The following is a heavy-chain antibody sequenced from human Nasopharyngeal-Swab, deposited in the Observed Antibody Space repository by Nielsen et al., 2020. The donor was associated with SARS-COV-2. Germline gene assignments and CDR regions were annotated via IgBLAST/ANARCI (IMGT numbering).Heavy chain of an antibody. D-gene: IGHD3-16*01. CDR1: GFTFDDYA. CDR2: ISWNSGSI. J-gene: IGHJ3*02. Sequence: SLKISCAASGFTFDDYAMHWVRQAPGKGLEWVSGISWNSGSIGYADSVKGRFTISRDNAKNSLYLQMNSPRAEDTALYYCAKLPEPGEDAFDIWGQGTMVTVSS. CDR3: AKLPEPGEDAFDI. V-gene: IGHV3-9*01.